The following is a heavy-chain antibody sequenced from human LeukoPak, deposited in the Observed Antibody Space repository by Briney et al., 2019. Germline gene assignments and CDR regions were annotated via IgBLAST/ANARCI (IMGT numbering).Heavy chain of an antibody. D-gene: IGHD3-9*01. Sequence: SGTLSLTCAVSGGSISSRNWWSWVRQPPGKGLEWIAEIHHSGSTNYNPSLKRRVTISVDKSKNQFSLKLSSVTAADTAVYYCARRALRYFDWLFRFDPWGQGTLVTVSS. CDR3: ARRALRYFDWLFRFDP. CDR2: IHHSGST. V-gene: IGHV4-4*02. J-gene: IGHJ5*02. CDR1: GGSISSRNW.